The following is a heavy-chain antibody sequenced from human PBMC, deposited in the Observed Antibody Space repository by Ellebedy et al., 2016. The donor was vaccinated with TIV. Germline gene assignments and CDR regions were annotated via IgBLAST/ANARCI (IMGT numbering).Heavy chain of an antibody. CDR1: GYTFTSYY. J-gene: IGHJ4*02. CDR2: INPSAGST. V-gene: IGHV1-46*01. D-gene: IGHD3-22*01. Sequence: ASVKVSCKASGYTFTSYYMYWVRQAPGQGLEWMRIINPSAGSTNSAQKFQGRVTMTRDTSTSTVYMELSSLRSEDTAVYYCARGDKYYYDSSGYYYTYWGQGTLVTVSS. CDR3: ARGDKYYYDSSGYYYTY.